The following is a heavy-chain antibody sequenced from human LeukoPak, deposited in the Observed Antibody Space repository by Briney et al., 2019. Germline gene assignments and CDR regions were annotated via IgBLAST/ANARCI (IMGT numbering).Heavy chain of an antibody. J-gene: IGHJ4*02. Sequence: PSETLSLTCAVYGESFSGYSWSWFRQPPGKGLEWIGEVIHGGSSNYNPSLKSRVTISIHTSKNQFSLNLTSVTAADTASYYCARRTGWYWGYYFDYWGQGTLVTVSS. CDR3: ARRTGWYWGYYFDY. D-gene: IGHD6-19*01. CDR1: GESFSGYS. CDR2: VIHGGSS. V-gene: IGHV4-34*12.